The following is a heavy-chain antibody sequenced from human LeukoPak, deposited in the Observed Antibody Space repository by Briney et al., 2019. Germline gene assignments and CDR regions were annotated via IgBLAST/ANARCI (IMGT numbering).Heavy chain of an antibody. V-gene: IGHV3-7*01. CDR1: GFTFSSYA. J-gene: IGHJ3*01. CDR3: ARLSDSISCFGFDV. CDR2: IKQDESEK. D-gene: IGHD2-2*01. Sequence: PGGSLRLSRAASGFTFSSYAMNWVRQAPGKGLEWVANIKQDESEKYYVGSVRGRFTISRDNAKNSLYLQMNTLRADDTAVYYCARLSDSISCFGFDVWGHGTTVTVSS.